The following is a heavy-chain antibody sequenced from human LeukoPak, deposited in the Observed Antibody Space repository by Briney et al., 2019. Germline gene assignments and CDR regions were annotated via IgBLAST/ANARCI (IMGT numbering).Heavy chain of an antibody. Sequence: GGSLRLSCAASGFTFSSYSMNWVRQAPGKGLEWVSSISSSSSYIYYADSVKGRFTISRDNAKNSLYLQMNSLRAEDTAVYYCARDVEAGTDAFDIWGQGTMVTVSS. J-gene: IGHJ3*02. CDR3: ARDVEAGTDAFDI. CDR1: GFTFSSYS. CDR2: ISSSSSYI. D-gene: IGHD1-1*01. V-gene: IGHV3-21*01.